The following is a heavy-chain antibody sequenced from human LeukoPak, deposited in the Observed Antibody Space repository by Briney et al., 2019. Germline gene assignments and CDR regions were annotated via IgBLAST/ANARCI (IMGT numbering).Heavy chain of an antibody. D-gene: IGHD6-13*01. CDR3: ARTVRYTSSWWDAFDI. V-gene: IGHV5-51*01. Sequence: GESLKISCKGSGYSFTTYWIGWVRQMPGKGLEWMGITHPTDSDIRYSPSFQGQVTTSADKSINTAYLQWSSLKASDTAMYYCARTVRYTSSWWDAFDIWGQGTMVTVSS. CDR2: THPTDSDI. CDR1: GYSFTTYW. J-gene: IGHJ3*02.